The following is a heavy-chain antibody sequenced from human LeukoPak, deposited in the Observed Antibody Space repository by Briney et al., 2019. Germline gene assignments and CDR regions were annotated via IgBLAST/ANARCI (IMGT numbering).Heavy chain of an antibody. CDR2: IYYSGST. J-gene: IGHJ4*02. CDR1: CGSITSSSYY. V-gene: IGHV4-39*01. Sequence: SETLSLTCTVSCGSITSSSYYWGWIRQPPGKGLEWIGSIYYSGSTYYNPSLKSRVTISVYTSKNQFSLKLSSVTAADTAVYYCARDDSSGYYFDYWGQGTLVTVSS. CDR3: ARDDSSGYYFDY. D-gene: IGHD3-22*01.